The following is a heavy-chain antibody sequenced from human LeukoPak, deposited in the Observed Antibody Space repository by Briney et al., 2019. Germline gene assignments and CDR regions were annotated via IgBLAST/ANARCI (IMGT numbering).Heavy chain of an antibody. CDR3: ASFPPYMVRTDAFDI. V-gene: IGHV3-21*06. CDR1: GFTFSHYT. D-gene: IGHD3-10*01. Sequence: GGSLRLSCAASGFTFSHYTINWVRQAPGKGLEWVSSISRSNTYIYYADSVKGRFTISRDDAKNSMFLQMNSLRAEDTAVYYCASFPPYMVRTDAFDIWGQGTMVTVSS. CDR2: ISRSNTYI. J-gene: IGHJ3*02.